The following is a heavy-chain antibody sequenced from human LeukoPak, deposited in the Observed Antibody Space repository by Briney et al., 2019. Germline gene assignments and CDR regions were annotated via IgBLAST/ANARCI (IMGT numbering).Heavy chain of an antibody. CDR1: GFPFSRFG. V-gene: IGHV3-23*01. D-gene: IGHD4-17*01. Sequence: PGGSLRLSCEASGFPFSRFGMRWVRQAPAKGPEWVSSISVSCDKHLVDSVRGRFTTARDTLKNTLYLQMNSLRADDTAIYYFAKGGYGDYPGRGGQGTLVIVSS. CDR2: ISVSCDK. J-gene: IGHJ4*02. CDR3: AKGGYGDYPGR.